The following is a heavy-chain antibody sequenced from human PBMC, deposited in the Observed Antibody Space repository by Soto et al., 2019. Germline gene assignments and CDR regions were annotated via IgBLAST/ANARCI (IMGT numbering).Heavy chain of an antibody. D-gene: IGHD3-9*01. J-gene: IGHJ3*02. CDR2: FDPEDGET. V-gene: IGHV1-24*01. CDR1: GYTLTELS. Sequence: ASVKVSCKVSGYTLTELSMHWVRQAPGKGLEWMGGFDPEDGETIYAQKFQGRVTMTEDTSTDTAYMELSSLRSEDTAVYYCATGFPLRYFGSDAFDIWGQGTMVTVS. CDR3: ATGFPLRYFGSDAFDI.